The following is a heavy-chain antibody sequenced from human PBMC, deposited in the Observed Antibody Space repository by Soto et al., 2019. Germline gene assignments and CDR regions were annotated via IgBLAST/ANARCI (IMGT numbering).Heavy chain of an antibody. CDR3: ARDQSRPGYDFDY. D-gene: IGHD3-16*01. CDR2: IWYDGSNE. J-gene: IGHJ4*02. CDR1: GFTFSSYG. V-gene: IGHV3-33*01. Sequence: GGSLRLSCAASGFTFSSYGMHWVRQAPGKGLEWVAVIWYDGSNEYYADSVKGRFTISRDDSKNTLYLRMNNLRAEDTAVYFCARDQSRPGYDFDYWGRGTLVAVSS.